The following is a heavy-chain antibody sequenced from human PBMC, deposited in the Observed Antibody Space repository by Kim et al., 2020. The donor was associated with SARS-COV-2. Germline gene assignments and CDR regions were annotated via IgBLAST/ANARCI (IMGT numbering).Heavy chain of an antibody. Sequence: DSVKGRFTISRDNSKNSLYLQMNSLRTEDTALYYCAKDLETRDCYYYMDVWGKGTTVTVSS. CDR3: AKDLETRDCYYYMDV. V-gene: IGHV3-43*01. J-gene: IGHJ6*03.